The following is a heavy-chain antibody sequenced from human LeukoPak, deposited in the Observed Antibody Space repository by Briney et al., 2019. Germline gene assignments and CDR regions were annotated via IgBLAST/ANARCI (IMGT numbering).Heavy chain of an antibody. CDR2: IYYSGNT. V-gene: IGHV4-39*01. Sequence: SETLSLTCTVSGVSISSSNSYWGWIRQPPGKGLEWIGSIYYSGNTYYNASLKSQVSISIDTSKNQFSLRLTSVTAADTAVYYCARARRGDGYNSGQGDYWGQGTLVTVSS. CDR1: GVSISSSNSY. CDR3: ARARRGDGYNSGQGDY. D-gene: IGHD5-24*01. J-gene: IGHJ4*02.